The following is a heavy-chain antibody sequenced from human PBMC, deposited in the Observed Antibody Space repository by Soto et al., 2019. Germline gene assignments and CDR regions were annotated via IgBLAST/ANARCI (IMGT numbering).Heavy chain of an antibody. D-gene: IGHD6-6*01. J-gene: IGHJ6*02. V-gene: IGHV4-61*01. CDR3: ARDRGVYSSSSPRYYYYGMDV. CDR1: GGSVSSGSYC. Sequence: SETLSLTCTVSGGSVSSGSYCWSWIRQPPGKGLEWIGYIYYSGSTNYNPSLKSRVTISVDTSKNQFSLKLSSVTAADTAVYYCARDRGVYSSSSPRYYYYGMDVWGQGTTVTVSS. CDR2: IYYSGST.